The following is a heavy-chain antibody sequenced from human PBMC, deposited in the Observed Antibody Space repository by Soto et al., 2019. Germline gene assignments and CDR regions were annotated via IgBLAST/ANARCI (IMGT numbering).Heavy chain of an antibody. J-gene: IGHJ4*01. Sequence: PSETRSLTCTVSGGSISSLSYYWGWIRRPPGKGLKLIGTIYYAGSTEYNPSLETRVTISVDTSKNHFSLKLSSVTAADTAVYYRARLTFRYFDWGPGGPETLVTVSS. CDR3: ARLTFRYFDWGP. D-gene: IGHD3-9*01. V-gene: IGHV4-39*02. CDR1: GGSISSLSYY. CDR2: IYYAGST.